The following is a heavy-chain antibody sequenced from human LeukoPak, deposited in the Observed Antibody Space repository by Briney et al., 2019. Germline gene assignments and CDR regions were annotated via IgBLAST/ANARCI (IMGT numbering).Heavy chain of an antibody. D-gene: IGHD4-17*01. CDR3: ARVDEYGDSILDY. CDR2: LLYSGDT. V-gene: IGHV4-59*01. Sequence: SETLSLTCTVSGASIGGYYWNWIRQPPGKGLEWIGYLLYSGDTNYNPSLKSRVTMSVDTSKNQFSLKLSSVTAADTAVYYCARVDEYGDSILDYWGQGTLVTVSS. J-gene: IGHJ4*02. CDR1: GASIGGYY.